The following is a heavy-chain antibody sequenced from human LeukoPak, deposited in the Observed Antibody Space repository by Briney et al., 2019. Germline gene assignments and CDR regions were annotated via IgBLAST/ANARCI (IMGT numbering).Heavy chain of an antibody. J-gene: IGHJ4*02. Sequence: GRSLRLSRAASGFTFSTYGMHWVRQAPGKGLEWVAVISYDGSYKYYADSVKGRFTSSRDYSNNTVNLQMHSLRAEDTAVYYCARVGAGSTFGYADYWGQGTLVTVSS. CDR3: ARVGAGSTFGYADY. V-gene: IGHV3-30*03. CDR1: GFTFSTYG. CDR2: ISYDGSYK. D-gene: IGHD3-16*01.